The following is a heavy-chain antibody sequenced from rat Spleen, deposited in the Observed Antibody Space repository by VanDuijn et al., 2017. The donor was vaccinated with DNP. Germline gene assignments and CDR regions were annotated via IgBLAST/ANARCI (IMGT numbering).Heavy chain of an antibody. CDR1: GFTFSTAW. V-gene: IGHV6-6*01. CDR3: AWRYYDGASYVMDV. J-gene: IGHJ4*01. CDR2: IKDKSNNYGT. Sequence: EVQVLESGGGLVQPGNSLKLSCATSGFTFSTAWMYWYRQFPEKRLEWVARIKDKSNNYGTDYRESVKGRFTIPRDDSKSSIYLQMNNLKEEDTAIYYCAWRYYDGASYVMDVWGQGTSVTVSS. D-gene: IGHD1-12*02.